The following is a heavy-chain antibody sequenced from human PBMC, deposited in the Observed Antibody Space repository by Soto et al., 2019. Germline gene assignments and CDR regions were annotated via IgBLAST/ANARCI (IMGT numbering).Heavy chain of an antibody. D-gene: IGHD3-10*01. V-gene: IGHV4-39*01. CDR1: GGSISTSYY. Sequence: QLQLQESGPGLVKPSATLSLTCTVSGGSISTSYYWGWIRQPPGKGLEWIGGIYYTGSTYYNPSLKSRVTISVHTSKNQFSLKLSSVTAADTAVYYCATVWFGESQHWGQGTLVTVSS. CDR3: ATVWFGESQH. J-gene: IGHJ1*01. CDR2: IYYTGST.